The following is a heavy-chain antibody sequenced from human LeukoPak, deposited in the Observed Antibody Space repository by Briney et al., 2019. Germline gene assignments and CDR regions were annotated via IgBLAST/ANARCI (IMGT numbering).Heavy chain of an antibody. Sequence: SETLSLTCAVYGGSFSGYYWSWIRQPPGKGLEWIGEINHSGSTNYNPSLKSRVTMSVDTSKNQFSLKLSSVTAADTAVYYCARLQYYYDSSGYRDAFDIWGQGTMVTVSS. V-gene: IGHV4-34*01. CDR2: INHSGST. CDR1: GGSFSGYY. CDR3: ARLQYYYDSSGYRDAFDI. D-gene: IGHD3-22*01. J-gene: IGHJ3*02.